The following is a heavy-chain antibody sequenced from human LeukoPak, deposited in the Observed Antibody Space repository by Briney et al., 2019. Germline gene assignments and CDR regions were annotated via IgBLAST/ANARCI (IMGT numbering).Heavy chain of an antibody. J-gene: IGHJ3*01. Sequence: SQNLSLTCAISGDSVSRKSGGWNWLRQSPSRGLEWLGRIYYRSTWYSDFLTSRTTISPDTYKNQFSLHLDSVTPEDTAVYYCARGGLVRGSIDSLIAFDFWGQGTVVTVSS. CDR3: ARGGLVRGSIDSLIAFDF. CDR1: GDSVSRKSGG. V-gene: IGHV6-1*01. CDR2: IYYRSTWYS. D-gene: IGHD3-10*01.